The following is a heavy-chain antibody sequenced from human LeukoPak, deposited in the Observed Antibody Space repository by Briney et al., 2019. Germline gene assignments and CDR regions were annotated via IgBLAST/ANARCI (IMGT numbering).Heavy chain of an antibody. CDR1: GGTFSSYA. CDR2: IIPIFGTA. D-gene: IGHD3-22*01. V-gene: IGHV1-69*13. CDR3: ARAPYYYDSSGPFDY. J-gene: IGHJ4*02. Sequence: GASVQVSCKASGGTFSSYAISWVRQAPGQGLEWMGGIIPIFGTANYAQKFQGRVTITADESTSTAYMELSSLRSEDTAVYYCARAPYYYDSSGPFDYWGQGPLVTVSS.